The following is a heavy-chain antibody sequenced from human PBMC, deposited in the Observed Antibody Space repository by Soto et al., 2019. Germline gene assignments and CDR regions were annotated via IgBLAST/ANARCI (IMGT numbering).Heavy chain of an antibody. Sequence: ASVKVSCKVSGYTLTELSMHWVRQAPGKGLERMGGFDPEDGETIYAQKFQGRVTMTEDTSTDTAYMELSSLRSEDTAVYYCATADYYGSGSYYGYYYYYMGVWGKGTTVTVSS. V-gene: IGHV1-24*01. CDR2: FDPEDGET. D-gene: IGHD3-10*01. CDR1: GYTLTELS. CDR3: ATADYYGSGSYYGYYYYYMGV. J-gene: IGHJ6*03.